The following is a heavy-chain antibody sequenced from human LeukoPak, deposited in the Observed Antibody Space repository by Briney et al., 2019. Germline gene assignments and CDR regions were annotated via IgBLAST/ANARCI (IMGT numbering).Heavy chain of an antibody. Sequence: ASVKVSCKASGYTFTSYGISWVRQAPGQGLEWMGWISAYNGNTNYARKLQGRVTMTTDTSTSTAYMELRSLRSDDTAVYYCAILAVAGTLGYFDYWGQGTLVTVSS. D-gene: IGHD6-19*01. J-gene: IGHJ4*02. CDR2: ISAYNGNT. CDR3: AILAVAGTLGYFDY. V-gene: IGHV1-18*01. CDR1: GYTFTSYG.